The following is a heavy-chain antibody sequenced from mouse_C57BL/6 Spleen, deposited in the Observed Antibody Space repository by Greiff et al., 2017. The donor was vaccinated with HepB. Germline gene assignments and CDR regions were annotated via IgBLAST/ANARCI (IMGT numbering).Heavy chain of an antibody. J-gene: IGHJ3*01. D-gene: IGHD2-4*01. CDR2: ISYDGSN. CDR1: GYSITSGYY. CDR3: ARGDYDPLFAY. V-gene: IGHV3-6*01. Sequence: EVKVEESGPGLVKPSQSLSLTCSVTGYSITSGYYWNWIRQFPGNKLEWMGYISYDGSNNYNPSLKNRISITRDTSKNQFFLKLNSVTTEDTATYYCARGDYDPLFAYWGQGTLVTVSA.